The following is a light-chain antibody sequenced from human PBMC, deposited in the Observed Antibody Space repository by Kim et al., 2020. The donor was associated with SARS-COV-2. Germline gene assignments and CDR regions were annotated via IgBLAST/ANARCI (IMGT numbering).Light chain of an antibody. CDR2: DVN. CDR1: GSDIGGYDY. CDR3: NSYTSSSTLV. V-gene: IGLV2-14*03. J-gene: IGLJ1*01. Sequence: QSALTQPASVSGSPGQSITISCTGTGSDIGGYDYVSWYQQHPGKAPKHMIYDVNNRPSGVSNRFSGSKSGNAASLTISGLQPEDEADYYCNSYTSSSTLVFGTGTKVTVL.